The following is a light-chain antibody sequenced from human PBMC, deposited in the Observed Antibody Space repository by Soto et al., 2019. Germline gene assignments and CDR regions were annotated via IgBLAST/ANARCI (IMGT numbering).Light chain of an antibody. CDR2: GNS. Sequence: QSVLTQPPSVSGAPGQRVTISCTGSSSNIGAGYDVHWYQQLPGTAPKLLIYGNSNRPSGVPDRFSGSKSGTSASLAITGLGAEDEADYYCQSYDSSLSGGVFGGGTQLTVL. J-gene: IGLJ3*02. V-gene: IGLV1-40*01. CDR1: SSNIGAGYD. CDR3: QSYDSSLSGGV.